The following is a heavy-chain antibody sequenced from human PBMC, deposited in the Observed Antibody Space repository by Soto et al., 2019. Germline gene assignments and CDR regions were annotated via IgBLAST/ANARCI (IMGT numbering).Heavy chain of an antibody. Sequence: ETLSLTCTVSGVSISGSSDYWGWIRQPPGKGLEWIGTIYYSGIAYYNPSLKSRVAMSVDTSKNQFSLRLTSVTAADTAVYYCARRRGHSGYSLSWGQGSLVTVSS. CDR2: IYYSGIA. CDR1: GVSISGSSDY. J-gene: IGHJ5*02. CDR3: ARRRGHSGYSLS. V-gene: IGHV4-39*01. D-gene: IGHD3-22*01.